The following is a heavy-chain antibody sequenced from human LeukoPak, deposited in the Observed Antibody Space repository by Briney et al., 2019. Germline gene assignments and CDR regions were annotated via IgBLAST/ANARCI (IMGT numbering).Heavy chain of an antibody. Sequence: GGSLRLSCAASGFTFSAYSMNWVRQAPGKGLEWISYIGISSGNTKYADSVKGRFTISGDKAKNSLYLQMNSLRVEDTAVYYCARDYKYAFDNWGQGTLLTVSS. J-gene: IGHJ4*02. D-gene: IGHD5-24*01. CDR1: GFTFSAYS. CDR2: IGISSGNT. V-gene: IGHV3-48*01. CDR3: ARDYKYAFDN.